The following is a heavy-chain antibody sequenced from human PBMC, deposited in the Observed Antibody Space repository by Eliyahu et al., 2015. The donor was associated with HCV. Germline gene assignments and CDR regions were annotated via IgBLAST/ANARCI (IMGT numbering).Heavy chain of an antibody. V-gene: IGHV3-30*03. D-gene: IGHD5-18*01. CDR3: ARGLQVATVMVSFDY. CDR1: G. Sequence: GMHWVRQTPGKGLEWVAVISYDGRNEYYADSVKGRFAISRDNSKNTVDLQMNSLRVEDTAVYFCARGLQVATVMVSFDYWGHGTLVTVSS. CDR2: ISYDGRNE. J-gene: IGHJ4*01.